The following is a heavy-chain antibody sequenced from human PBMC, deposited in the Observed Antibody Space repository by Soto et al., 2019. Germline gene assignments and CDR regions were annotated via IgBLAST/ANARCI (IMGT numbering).Heavy chain of an antibody. V-gene: IGHV1-69*01. Sequence: QVQLVQSGAEVKQPGSSVKVSCKTSGGTFSTYAISWVRQAPRQGLEWMGGIVPIFGTPNYAQKFKGRVTIAADDSTRTAYMEMRSLRSEDTAVYYCARGWGYDSSDYYYAYWGRGTLVTVSS. J-gene: IGHJ4*02. D-gene: IGHD3-22*01. CDR3: ARGWGYDSSDYYYAY. CDR1: GGTFSTYA. CDR2: IVPIFGTP.